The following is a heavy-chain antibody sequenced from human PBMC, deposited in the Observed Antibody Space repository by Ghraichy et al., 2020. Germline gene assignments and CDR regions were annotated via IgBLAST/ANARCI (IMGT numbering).Heavy chain of an antibody. V-gene: IGHV3-74*01. Sequence: GGSLRLSCAASGFTFSSYWMYWVRQAPGKGLVWVSRINSDGISTNYADSVKGRFTISRDNAKSTLYLQMNSLSAEDTAAYYCVRVQRWANENDYWGQGALVTVSS. CDR2: INSDGIST. CDR1: GFTFSSYW. CDR3: VRVQRWANENDY. J-gene: IGHJ4*02. D-gene: IGHD5-24*01.